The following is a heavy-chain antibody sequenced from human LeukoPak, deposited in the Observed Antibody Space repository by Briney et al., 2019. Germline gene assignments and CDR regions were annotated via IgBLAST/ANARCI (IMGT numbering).Heavy chain of an antibody. CDR1: GYTFTSYY. V-gene: IGHV1-46*01. CDR2: PNPSGGST. Sequence: ASVKVSCKASGYTFTSYYMHWVRQAPGQGLEWMGIPNPSGGSTTYVQKFQGRVTMTRDTSTSTVYMELSRLRSDDTAVYYCARAHPYCSSTSCYTQYYYYGMDVWGQGTTVTVSS. J-gene: IGHJ6*02. CDR3: ARAHPYCSSTSCYTQYYYYGMDV. D-gene: IGHD2-2*02.